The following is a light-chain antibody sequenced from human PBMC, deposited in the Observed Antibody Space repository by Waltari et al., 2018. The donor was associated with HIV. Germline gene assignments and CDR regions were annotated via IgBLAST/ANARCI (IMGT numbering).Light chain of an antibody. V-gene: IGLV1-47*01. CDR2: RNN. CDR1: SSNIGVTY. J-gene: IGLJ2*01. CDR3: ASWDDSLSGLV. Sequence: SVLTQPPSASGTPGQRVTISCSGSSSNIGVTYVYWYQQLPGTTPKLLIQRNNQRPSVVPDRFAGSKSGTSASLAISGLRSEDEADYYCASWDDSLSGLVFGGGTKLTVL.